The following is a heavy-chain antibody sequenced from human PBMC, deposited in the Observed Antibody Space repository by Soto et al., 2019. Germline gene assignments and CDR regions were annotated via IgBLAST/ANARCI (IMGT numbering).Heavy chain of an antibody. J-gene: IGHJ6*02. V-gene: IGHV4-59*01. CDR2: IYYSGTT. CDR1: GGSINSYY. CDR3: XXGHXXXWYSXYXXXMDV. D-gene: IGHD6-13*01. Sequence: SETLSLTCTVSGGSINSYYWSWIRQTPGKGLEWIGYIYYSGTTDYNPSLKSRVTISVDTSKNQFSLKLSSVTAADTAVYYCXXGHXXXWYSXYXXXMDVXGQGTTVTVS.